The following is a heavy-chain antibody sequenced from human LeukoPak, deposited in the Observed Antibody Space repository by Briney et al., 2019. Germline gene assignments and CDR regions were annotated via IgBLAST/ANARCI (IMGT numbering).Heavy chain of an antibody. J-gene: IGHJ5*02. D-gene: IGHD2-2*01. CDR2: ISYDGSNK. CDR3: AKPLLSVVPAAGLDP. CDR1: GFTFSSYA. Sequence: PGGSLRLSCAASGFTFSSYAMHWVRQAPGKGLEWVAVISYDGSNKYYADSVKGRFTISRDNSKNTLYLQMNSLRAEDTAVYYCAKPLLSVVPAAGLDPWGQGTLVTVSS. V-gene: IGHV3-30*04.